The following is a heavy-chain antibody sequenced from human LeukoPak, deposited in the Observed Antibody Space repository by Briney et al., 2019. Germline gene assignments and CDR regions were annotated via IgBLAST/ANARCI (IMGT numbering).Heavy chain of an antibody. CDR1: GGTFSSYA. CDR2: IIPIFGTA. Sequence: SVKVSCKASGGTFSSYAISWVRQAPGQGLEWMGGIIPIFGTANYAQKFQGRVTITTDESTSTAYMELSSLRSEDTAAYYCAREPRYCSSTSCYPGLHWFDPWGQGTLVTVSS. J-gene: IGHJ5*02. V-gene: IGHV1-69*05. D-gene: IGHD2-2*01. CDR3: AREPRYCSSTSCYPGLHWFDP.